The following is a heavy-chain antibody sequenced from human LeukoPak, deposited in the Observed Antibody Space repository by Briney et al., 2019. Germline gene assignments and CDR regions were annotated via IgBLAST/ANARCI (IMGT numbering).Heavy chain of an antibody. Sequence: PSETLSLTCTVSGGSICSSSYYWGWIRQPPGKGLEWIGSIYYSGSTYYNPSLKSRVTISVDTSKNQFSLKLSSVTAADTAVYYCARARMIVVVLPSDNFDYWGQGTLVTVSS. J-gene: IGHJ4*02. V-gene: IGHV4-39*01. CDR1: GGSICSSSYY. D-gene: IGHD3-22*01. CDR3: ARARMIVVVLPSDNFDY. CDR2: IYYSGST.